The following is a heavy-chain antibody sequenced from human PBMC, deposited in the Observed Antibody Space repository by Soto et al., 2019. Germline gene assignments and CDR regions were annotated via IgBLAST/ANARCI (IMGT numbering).Heavy chain of an antibody. D-gene: IGHD3-9*01. J-gene: IGHJ6*03. CDR3: ATHPRYFSYYHYMDV. CDR2: IYYSGNT. Sequence: QLQLQESGPGLVKPSETLSLTCTVSGGSISSSSYYWGWIRQPPGKGLEWIGTIYYSGNTYYNPSLKSRVTISVDTSKNQVSLQVSSVPAADTAVYYCATHPRYFSYYHYMDVWGKGTTVTVSS. V-gene: IGHV4-39*01. CDR1: GGSISSSSYY.